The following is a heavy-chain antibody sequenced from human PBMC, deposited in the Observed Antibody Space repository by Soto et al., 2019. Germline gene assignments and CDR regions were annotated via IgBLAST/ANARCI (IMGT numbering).Heavy chain of an antibody. CDR2: IKSKTDGGTT. V-gene: IGHV3-15*01. CDR3: TSRRIVVEPAAMRAGVAY. CDR1: GFTFSNAW. Sequence: EVQLVESGGVLVKPGGSLRLSCAASGFTFSNAWMSWVRQAPGKGLEWVGRIKSKTDGGTTDYAAPVKGRFTISRDDSINTLYLQMNSLKTEDTAVYYCTSRRIVVEPAAMRAGVAYWGQGTLVTVSS. D-gene: IGHD2-2*01. J-gene: IGHJ4*02.